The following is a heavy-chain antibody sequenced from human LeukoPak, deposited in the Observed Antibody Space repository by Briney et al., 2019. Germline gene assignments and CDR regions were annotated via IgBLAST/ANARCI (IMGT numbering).Heavy chain of an antibody. CDR1: GFTFSSYS. J-gene: IGHJ6*02. Sequence: GGSLRLSCAASGFTFSSYSMNWVRQAPGKGLEWVSYISSGSSTIYYADSVKGRFTISRDNANNSLYLQMNSLRAEDTAVYYCAREPSSVGGMDVWGQGTTVTVSS. CDR3: AREPSSVGGMDV. CDR2: ISSGSSTI. V-gene: IGHV3-48*01.